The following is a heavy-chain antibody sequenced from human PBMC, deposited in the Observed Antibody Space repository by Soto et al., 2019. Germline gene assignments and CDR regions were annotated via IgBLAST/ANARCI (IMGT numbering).Heavy chain of an antibody. CDR2: IIPIFGTA. Sequence: SVKVSCKASGGTFSSSAISWVRQAPGQGLEWMGGIIPIFGTANYAQKFQGRVTITADESTSTAYMELSSLRSEDTAVYYCASWAWNYSDGMDVWGQGTTVTVSS. V-gene: IGHV1-69*13. J-gene: IGHJ6*02. CDR1: GGTFSSSA. D-gene: IGHD1-1*01. CDR3: ASWAWNYSDGMDV.